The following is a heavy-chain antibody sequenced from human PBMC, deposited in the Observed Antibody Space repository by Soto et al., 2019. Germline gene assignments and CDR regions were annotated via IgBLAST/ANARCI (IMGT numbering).Heavy chain of an antibody. Sequence: PGGSLRLSCAASGFTFSNYGMHWVRQAPGKGLERVAIISFDGNNKYYSDSVKGRFTISRDNSKNMVFLQMNSLRPEDTAVYYCVKPKEHFYDSSPGETWGQGTPVTVSS. D-gene: IGHD3-22*01. V-gene: IGHV3-30*18. CDR3: VKPKEHFYDSSPGET. J-gene: IGHJ5*02. CDR2: ISFDGNNK. CDR1: GFTFSNYG.